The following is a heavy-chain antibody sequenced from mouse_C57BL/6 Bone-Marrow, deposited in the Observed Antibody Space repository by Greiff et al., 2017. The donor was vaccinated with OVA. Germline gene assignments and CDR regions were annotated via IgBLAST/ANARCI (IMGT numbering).Heavy chain of an antibody. J-gene: IGHJ2*01. Sequence: EVKLLESGPGLVKPSQSLSLTCSVTGYSITSGYYWNWIRQFPGNKLEWMGYISYDGSNNYNPSLKNRTSITRDTSKNQFFLKLNSVTTEDTATYYCARAHYGSSYDYWGQGTTLTVSS. CDR1: GYSITSGYY. D-gene: IGHD1-1*01. CDR3: ARAHYGSSYDY. V-gene: IGHV3-6*01. CDR2: ISYDGSN.